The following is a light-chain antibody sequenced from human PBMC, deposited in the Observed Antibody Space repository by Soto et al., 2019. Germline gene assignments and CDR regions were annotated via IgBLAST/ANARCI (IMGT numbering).Light chain of an antibody. CDR2: DAS. V-gene: IGKV1-5*01. J-gene: IGKJ1*01. CDR3: QQSYSTPRT. Sequence: DVQMTQSPSTLSASVGERVSINCRASQSISRWSAWYQQKPGKATKLLIYDASSLESGVPSRFSGSGSGTEFTLTISSLQPDEFATYYCQQSYSTPRTVGQGTKVDIK. CDR1: QSISRW.